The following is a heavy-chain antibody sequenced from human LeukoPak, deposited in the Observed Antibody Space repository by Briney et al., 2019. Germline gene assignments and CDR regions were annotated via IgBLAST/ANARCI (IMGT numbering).Heavy chain of an antibody. D-gene: IGHD3-3*01. J-gene: IGHJ4*02. Sequence: PGGSLRLSCAASGFTFSSYAMHWVRQAPGKGLEWVAVISYDGSNKYYADSVKGRFTISRDNSKNTLYLQMNSLRAEDTALYYCARVVYDFWSAYDYWGQGTLVTVSS. CDR2: ISYDGSNK. V-gene: IGHV3-30*04. CDR1: GFTFSSYA. CDR3: ARVVYDFWSAYDY.